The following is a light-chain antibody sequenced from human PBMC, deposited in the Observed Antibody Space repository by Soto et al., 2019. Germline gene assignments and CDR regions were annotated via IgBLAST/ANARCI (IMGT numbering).Light chain of an antibody. J-gene: IGLJ1*01. CDR2: GNT. V-gene: IGLV1-40*01. Sequence: QSVLTQPPSVSVAPGQRVTISCTGSSSNIGAGYDVHWYQQVPGTAPKLLIYGNTNRPSGVPDRFTGSKSGTSASLAITGLQAEDEADYYCQSYDSSLSGSYVFGTGTKVTVL. CDR1: SSNIGAGYD. CDR3: QSYDSSLSGSYV.